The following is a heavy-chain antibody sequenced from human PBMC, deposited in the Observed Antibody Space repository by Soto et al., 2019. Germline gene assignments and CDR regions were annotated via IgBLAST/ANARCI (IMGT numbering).Heavy chain of an antibody. CDR3: ARAFIVVVVAATRGDWFDP. CDR1: GGSFSGYY. CDR2: INHSGST. J-gene: IGHJ5*02. Sequence: PSETLSLTCAVYGGSFSGYYWSWIRQPPGKGLEWIGEINHSGSTNYNPSLKSRVTISVDTSKNQFSLKLSSVTAADTAVYYCARAFIVVVVAATRGDWFDPWGQGTLVTVSS. V-gene: IGHV4-34*01. D-gene: IGHD2-15*01.